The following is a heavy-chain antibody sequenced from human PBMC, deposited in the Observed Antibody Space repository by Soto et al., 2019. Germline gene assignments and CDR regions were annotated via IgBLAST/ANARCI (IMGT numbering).Heavy chain of an antibody. CDR2: ICGSGDTT. Sequence: EVQLLASGGGLVQAGGSLSLSCAASGFTFSNYAMSWVRQAPGKGLEWVSVICGSGDTTYYTDSVKGRFTISRANSKRTLYLQVNSLTAEDTATYYCVKGDSGGCYSPGDSWGQGTMVTVSS. J-gene: IGHJ4*02. CDR1: GFTFSNYA. D-gene: IGHD3-22*01. V-gene: IGHV3-23*01. CDR3: VKGDSGGCYSPGDS.